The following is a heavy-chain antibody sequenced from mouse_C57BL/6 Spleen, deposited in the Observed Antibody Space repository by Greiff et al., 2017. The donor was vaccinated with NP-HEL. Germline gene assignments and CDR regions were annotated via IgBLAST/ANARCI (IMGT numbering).Heavy chain of an antibody. D-gene: IGHD2-4*01. CDR2: IRSKSNNYAT. CDR1: GFSFNTYA. Sequence: DVQLQESGGGLVQPKGSLKLSCAASGFSFNTYAMNWVRQAPGKGLEWVARIRSKSNNYATYYADSVKDRFTISRDDSESMLYLQMNNLKTEDTAMYYCVREDYDYDLYAMDYWGQGTSVTVSS. V-gene: IGHV10-1*01. J-gene: IGHJ4*01. CDR3: VREDYDYDLYAMDY.